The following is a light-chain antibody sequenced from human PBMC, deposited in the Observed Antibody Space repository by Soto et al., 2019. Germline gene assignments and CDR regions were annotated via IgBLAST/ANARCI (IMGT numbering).Light chain of an antibody. J-gene: IGKJ1*01. CDR3: QQYNSWPLT. V-gene: IGKV3-15*01. CDR2: GPS. Sequence: ETVMTQSPATLSVSPGEGATLSCRASHSVIINLAWYQQKPGQAPRLLIYGPSTRATDIPARFSGSGSGTEFTLTISSLQSEDFAVYYCQQYNSWPLTFGQGTKVEIK. CDR1: HSVIIN.